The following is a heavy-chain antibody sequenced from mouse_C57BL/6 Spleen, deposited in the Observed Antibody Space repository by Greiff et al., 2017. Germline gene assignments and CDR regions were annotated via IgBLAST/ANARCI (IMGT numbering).Heavy chain of an antibody. V-gene: IGHV1-59*01. Sequence: VQLQQPGAELVRPGTSVKLSCQASGYTFTSYWMHWVKQRPGQGLEWIGVIVPSDIYTNYNQQFKGKATLTVDTSSSTAYLQLSSLTSEDSAVYYCARGGSGYPFAYWGQGTLVTVAA. D-gene: IGHD3-2*02. CDR3: ARGGSGYPFAY. J-gene: IGHJ3*01. CDR1: GYTFTSYW. CDR2: IVPSDIYT.